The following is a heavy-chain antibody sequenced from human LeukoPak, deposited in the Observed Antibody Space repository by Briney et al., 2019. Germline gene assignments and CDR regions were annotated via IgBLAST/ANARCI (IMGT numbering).Heavy chain of an antibody. D-gene: IGHD3-22*01. V-gene: IGHV4-59*08. Sequence: SETLSLTCTVSGGSISSYYWSWIRQPPGKGLEWIGYISYSGSTNYNPSLKGRVTISVDTSKNQFSLKLSSVTAADTAVYYCARHPSYYDRIDYWGQGTLVTVSS. CDR3: ARHPSYYDRIDY. J-gene: IGHJ4*02. CDR1: GGSISSYY. CDR2: ISYSGST.